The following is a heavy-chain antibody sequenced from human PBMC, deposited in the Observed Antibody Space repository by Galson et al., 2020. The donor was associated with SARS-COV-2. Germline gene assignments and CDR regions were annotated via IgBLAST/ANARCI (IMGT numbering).Heavy chain of an antibody. D-gene: IGHD3-22*01. V-gene: IGHV4-38-2*01. CDR2: IHHSGTT. CDR3: ARPSSSGYYSIGDFDL. Sequence: SETLSLTCAVSGYSINSAFYWAWIRQPPGKGLEWIGSIHHSGTTYQNPSLKSRVAISLDTSKNQFSLNLSSVTAADTAVYYCARPSSSGYYSIGDFDLWGRGVRVNVAS. J-gene: IGHJ2*01. CDR1: GYSINSAFY.